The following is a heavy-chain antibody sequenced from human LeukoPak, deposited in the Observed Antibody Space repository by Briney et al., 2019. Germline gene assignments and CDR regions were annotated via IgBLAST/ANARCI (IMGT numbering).Heavy chain of an antibody. CDR2: IYTSGST. D-gene: IGHD6-19*01. V-gene: IGHV4-4*07. J-gene: IGHJ6*02. Sequence: PSETLSLTCTVSGRSISSYYWSWIRQPAGKGLEWIGRIYTSGSTNYNPSLKSRVTMSVDTSKNQFSLKLSSVTAADTAVYYCARVSSGWTISGYYYGMDVWGQGTTVTVSS. CDR3: ARVSSGWTISGYYYGMDV. CDR1: GRSISSYY.